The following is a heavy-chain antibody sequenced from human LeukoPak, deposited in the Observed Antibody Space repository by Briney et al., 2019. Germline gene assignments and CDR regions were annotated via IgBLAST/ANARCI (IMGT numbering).Heavy chain of an antibody. D-gene: IGHD3-10*01. CDR1: GYTFTGYY. V-gene: IGHV1-2*02. CDR3: ARDLEGYHYGSGNYPQ. Sequence: ASVKVSCKASGYTFTGYYIHWLRQAPGQGLEWMGFINPNSGGTNYAQEFQGRVTMTRDTSISTAYMELSSLTSDDTAVYYCARDLEGYHYGSGNYPQWGQGTLITVSS. CDR2: INPNSGGT. J-gene: IGHJ4*02.